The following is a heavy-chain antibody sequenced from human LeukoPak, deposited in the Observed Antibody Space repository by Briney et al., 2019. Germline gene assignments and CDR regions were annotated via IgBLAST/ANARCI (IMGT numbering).Heavy chain of an antibody. CDR3: AKGRLGDY. J-gene: IGHJ4*02. Sequence: GGSLRLSCAASGFTFSSYGMHWVRQAPGKGLEWVAVISYDGSNKYYADSVKGRFTISRDNSKNTLYLQMNSLRAEDTAVYYCAKGRLGDYWGQGTLVTVSS. CDR2: ISYDGSNK. CDR1: GFTFSSYG. V-gene: IGHV3-30*18.